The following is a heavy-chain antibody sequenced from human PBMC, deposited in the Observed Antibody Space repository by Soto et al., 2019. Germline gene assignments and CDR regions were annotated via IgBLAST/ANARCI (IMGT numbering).Heavy chain of an antibody. Sequence: SETLSLTCTVSGGSVNIGSFYWSWIRQPPGKGLEWIGHMYYTGSTNYNPSLKRRVTISSGTSKNQFSLKVNSVTAADTAVYYCAIDTAAGSLDYWGQGTLVTVSS. D-gene: IGHD6-13*01. V-gene: IGHV4-61*01. CDR1: GGSVNIGSFY. CDR3: AIDTAAGSLDY. CDR2: MYYTGST. J-gene: IGHJ4*02.